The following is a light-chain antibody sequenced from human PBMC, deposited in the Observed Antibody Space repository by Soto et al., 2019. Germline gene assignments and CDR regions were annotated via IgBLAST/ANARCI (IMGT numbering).Light chain of an antibody. V-gene: IGKV3-20*01. CDR3: QQYGSSRT. J-gene: IGKJ1*01. Sequence: EIVLTQSPGTLSLSPGERATLSCRASQSVSSSYLAWYQQKPGQAPRLLIYGASSRGTVIPDRFSGSGYETDFPITISRLEPEDFAVYYCQQYGSSRTFGQGTKVEIK. CDR1: QSVSSSY. CDR2: GAS.